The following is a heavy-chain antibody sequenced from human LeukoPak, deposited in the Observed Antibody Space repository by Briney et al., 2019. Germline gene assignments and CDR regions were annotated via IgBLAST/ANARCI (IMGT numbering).Heavy chain of an antibody. V-gene: IGHV4-39*07. CDR1: GGSISSSSYY. Sequence: SETLSLTCTVSGGSISSSSYYWGWIRQPPGKGLEWIGSIYYSGSTYYNPSLKSRVTISVDTSKNQFSLKLSSVTAADTAVYYCARLKWFGEITSYYFDYWGQGTLVTVSS. D-gene: IGHD3-10*01. CDR2: IYYSGST. CDR3: ARLKWFGEITSYYFDY. J-gene: IGHJ4*02.